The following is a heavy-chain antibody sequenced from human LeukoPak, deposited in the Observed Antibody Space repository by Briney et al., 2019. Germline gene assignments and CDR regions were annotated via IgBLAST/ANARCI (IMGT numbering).Heavy chain of an antibody. CDR1: GYSISSGYY. Sequence: SETLSLTCTVSGYSISSGYYWGWIRQPPGKGLEWIGSIYYSGSTYYNPSLKSRVTISVDTSKNQFSLKLSSVTAADTAVYYCARDREDGTYFDYWGQGTLVTVSS. CDR2: IYYSGST. J-gene: IGHJ4*02. V-gene: IGHV4-38-2*02. D-gene: IGHD5-24*01. CDR3: ARDREDGTYFDY.